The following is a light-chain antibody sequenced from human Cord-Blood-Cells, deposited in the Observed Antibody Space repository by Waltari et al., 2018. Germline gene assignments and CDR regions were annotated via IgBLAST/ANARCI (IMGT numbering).Light chain of an antibody. CDR2: YAS. CDR3: QQYYSTS. CDR1: QGISSY. Sequence: AIRMTQSPFSLSASVGDRVTITCWASQGISSYLAWYQQKPAKAPKLFIYYASSLQSGVPSRFSGSGSGTDYTLTISSLQPEEFATYYCQQYYSTSFGPGTKVDIK. V-gene: IGKV1D-43*01. J-gene: IGKJ3*01.